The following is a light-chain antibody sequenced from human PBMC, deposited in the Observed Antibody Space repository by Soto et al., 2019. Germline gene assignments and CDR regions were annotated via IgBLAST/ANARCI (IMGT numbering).Light chain of an antibody. J-gene: IGKJ1*01. Sequence: SVLTHSRTTLSLSPGRRSTLPCRASQSIGLAMAWYQHKNGQAPRLFIFDASQRATGIPARFRGSGYGTDFNLSISSLEPEDFGVYYCQQYNNWPRTFGQGTKVDIK. CDR3: QQYNNWPRT. V-gene: IGKV3-11*01. CDR2: DAS. CDR1: QSIGLA.